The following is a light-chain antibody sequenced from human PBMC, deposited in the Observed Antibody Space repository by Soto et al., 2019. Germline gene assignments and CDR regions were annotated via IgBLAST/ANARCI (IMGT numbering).Light chain of an antibody. V-gene: IGKV3-15*01. Sequence: EIVMTQSPATLSVSPGERATLSCRASQSVSSNLAWYQQKPGQAPRLLIYGASTRATVITARFSGSGSGTEFTLTISSLQSEDFVVYYCQQYNNWPRTFGQGTKVDIK. CDR1: QSVSSN. J-gene: IGKJ1*01. CDR3: QQYNNWPRT. CDR2: GAS.